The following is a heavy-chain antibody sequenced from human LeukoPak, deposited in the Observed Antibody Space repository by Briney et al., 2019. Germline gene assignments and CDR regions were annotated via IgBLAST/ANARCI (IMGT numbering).Heavy chain of an antibody. J-gene: IGHJ6*02. CDR2: IYYSGST. V-gene: IGHV4-59*01. CDR1: GGSISSYY. CDR3: AGTYSSSSIFYYYGMDV. D-gene: IGHD6-6*01. Sequence: PSETPSLTCTVSGGSISSYYWSWIRQPPGKGLEWIGYIYYSGSTNYNPSLKSRVTISVDTSKNQFSLKLSSVTAADTAVYYCAGTYSSSSIFYYYGMDVWGQGTTVTVSS.